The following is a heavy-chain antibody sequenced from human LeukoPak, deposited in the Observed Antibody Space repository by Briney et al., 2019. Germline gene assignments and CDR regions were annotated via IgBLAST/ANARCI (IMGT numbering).Heavy chain of an antibody. CDR2: IYYSGST. Sequence: SETLSLTCTVSGGSISSYYWSWIRQPPGKGLEWIGYIYYSGSTNYNPSLKSRVTISVDTSKNQFSLKLSSVTAADTAVYYCARAMVDYDSSGQYYFDYWGQGTLVTVSP. V-gene: IGHV4-59*01. CDR3: ARAMVDYDSSGQYYFDY. D-gene: IGHD3-22*01. CDR1: GGSISSYY. J-gene: IGHJ4*02.